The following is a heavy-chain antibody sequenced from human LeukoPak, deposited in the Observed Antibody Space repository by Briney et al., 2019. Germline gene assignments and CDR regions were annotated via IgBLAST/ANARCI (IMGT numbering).Heavy chain of an antibody. CDR2: IYYSGST. CDR1: GISISSYY. V-gene: IGHV4-59*01. D-gene: IGHD1-26*01. CDR3: ARDRGGGQTVFDY. J-gene: IGHJ4*02. Sequence: SETLSLTCTVSGISISSYYWSWIRQPPGKGLEWIGYIYYSGSTNYNPSLMSRVAISVGTSKNQFSLKLSSMTAADTAVYYCARDRGGGQTVFDYWGQGTLVTVSS.